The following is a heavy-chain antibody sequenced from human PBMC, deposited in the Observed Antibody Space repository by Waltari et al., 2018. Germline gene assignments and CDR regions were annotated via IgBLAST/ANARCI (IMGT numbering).Heavy chain of an antibody. D-gene: IGHD3-3*01. CDR2: IYQSGST. J-gene: IGHJ4*02. CDR3: ARRLWSGYSPFDY. Sequence: QVQLQESGPGLVKPSGTLSLTCAVSGGSISSRTWWSWVRQPPGKGLEWIGEIYQSGSTNYNPSLKSRVTISVDKSKNQFSLKLSSVTAADTAVYYCARRLWSGYSPFDYWGQGTLVTVSS. CDR1: GGSISSRTW. V-gene: IGHV4-4*02.